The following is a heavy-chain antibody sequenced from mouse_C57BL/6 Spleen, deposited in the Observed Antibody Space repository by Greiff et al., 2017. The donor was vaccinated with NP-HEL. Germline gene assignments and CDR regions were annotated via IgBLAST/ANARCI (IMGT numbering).Heavy chain of an antibody. Sequence: QVQLKESGAELVRPGASVKLSCKASGYTFTDYYINWVKQRPGQGLEWIARIYPGSGNTYYNEKFKGKATLTAEKSSSTAYMQLSSLTSEDSAVYFCARGSYSNYCWFAYWGQGTLVTVSA. D-gene: IGHD2-5*01. V-gene: IGHV1-76*01. CDR2: IYPGSGNT. CDR3: ARGSYSNYCWFAY. J-gene: IGHJ3*01. CDR1: GYTFTDYY.